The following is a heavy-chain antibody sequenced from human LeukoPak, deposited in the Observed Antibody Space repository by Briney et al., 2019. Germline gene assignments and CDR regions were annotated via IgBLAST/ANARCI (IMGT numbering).Heavy chain of an antibody. CDR1: GYTFTSYD. V-gene: IGHV1-8*01. CDR3: AREIYYDSSAGI. J-gene: IGHJ3*02. CDR2: MNPNSGNT. Sequence: GASVKVSCKASGYTFTSYDINWVQQATGQGLEWMGWMNPNSGNTGYAQKFQGRVTMTRNTSISTAYMELSSLRSEDTAVYYCAREIYYDSSAGIWGQGTMVTVSS. D-gene: IGHD3-22*01.